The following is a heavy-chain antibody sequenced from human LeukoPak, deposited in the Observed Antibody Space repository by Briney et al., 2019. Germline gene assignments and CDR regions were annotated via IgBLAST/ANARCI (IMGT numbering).Heavy chain of an antibody. CDR3: ARLLAAAGTYYYYYGMDV. CDR1: GGSISSYY. D-gene: IGHD6-13*01. CDR2: IYYSGST. J-gene: IGHJ6*02. Sequence: SETLSLTCTVSGGSISSYYWNWIRQPPGKGLEWIRYIYYSGSTNYNPSLKSRVTISVDTSKNQFSLKLSSVTAADTAVYYCARLLAAAGTYYYYYGMDVWGRGTTVTVSS. V-gene: IGHV4-59*12.